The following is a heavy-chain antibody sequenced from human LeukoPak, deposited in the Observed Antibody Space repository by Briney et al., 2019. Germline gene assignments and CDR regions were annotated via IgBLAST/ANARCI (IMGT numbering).Heavy chain of an antibody. Sequence: ASVKVSCKASGYTFTGNYMHWVRQAPGQGLEWMGWINPNSGGTNYAQKFQGRVTMTRDTSISTAYMELSRLRSDDTAVYYCARPRSGSYYKPPDYWGQGTLVTVSS. CDR2: INPNSGGT. CDR1: GYTFTGNY. D-gene: IGHD3-10*01. J-gene: IGHJ4*02. V-gene: IGHV1-2*02. CDR3: ARPRSGSYYKPPDY.